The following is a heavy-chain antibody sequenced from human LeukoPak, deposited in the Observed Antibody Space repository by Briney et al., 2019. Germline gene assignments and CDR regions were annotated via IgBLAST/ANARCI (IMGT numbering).Heavy chain of an antibody. CDR1: SASISSYY. Sequence: SETLSLTCTVSSASISSYYWGWIRQSPGKGLEWIGYIQNTGGTNYNPSLKSRVSISKDTSKNQFSLQVRSVTAADTAVYYCVKHGSGWSFDFWGQGTLVTVSS. CDR2: IQNTGGT. V-gene: IGHV4-59*01. CDR3: VKHGSGWSFDF. J-gene: IGHJ4*02. D-gene: IGHD6-19*01.